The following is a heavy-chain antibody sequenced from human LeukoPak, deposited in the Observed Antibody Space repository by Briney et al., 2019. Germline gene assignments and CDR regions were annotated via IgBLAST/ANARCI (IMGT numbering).Heavy chain of an antibody. CDR2: INQDGSEK. V-gene: IGHV3-7*04. CDR1: GFTFSSNW. Sequence: GGSLRLSCAASGFTFSSNWMTWVRQAPGKGLEWVANINQDGSEKYYVDSVKGRFTISRDNAKNSLYLQMNSLRAEDTAVYYCARNYDWGQGTLVTVSS. CDR3: ARNYD. J-gene: IGHJ4*02. D-gene: IGHD3-16*01.